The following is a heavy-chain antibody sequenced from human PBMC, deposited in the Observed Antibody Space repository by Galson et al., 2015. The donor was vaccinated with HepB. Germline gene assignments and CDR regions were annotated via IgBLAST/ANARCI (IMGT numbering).Heavy chain of an antibody. J-gene: IGHJ6*02. CDR1: GFTFSGSA. D-gene: IGHD5-12*01. Sequence: SLRLSCAASGFTFSGSAMHWVRQASGKGLEWVGRIRSKANSYATAYAASVKGRFTISRDDSKNTAYLQMNSLKTEDTAVYYCTTYARWEYSGYDEARDYGMDVWGQGTTVTVSS. CDR3: TTYARWEYSGYDEARDYGMDV. V-gene: IGHV3-73*01. CDR2: IRSKANSYAT.